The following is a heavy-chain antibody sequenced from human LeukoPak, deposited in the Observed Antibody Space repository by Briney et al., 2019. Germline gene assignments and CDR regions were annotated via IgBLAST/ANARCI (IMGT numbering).Heavy chain of an antibody. CDR3: ARGEAARHTHYYYMDV. J-gene: IGHJ6*03. CDR1: GYTFTGYY. V-gene: IGHV1-46*01. CDR2: INPSGGST. Sequence: ASVKVSCKASGYTFTGYYMHWVRQAPGQGLEWMGIINPSGGSTSYAQKFQGRVTMTRDTSTSTVYMELSSLRSEDTAVYYCARGEAARHTHYYYMDVWGKGTTVTVSS. D-gene: IGHD6-6*01.